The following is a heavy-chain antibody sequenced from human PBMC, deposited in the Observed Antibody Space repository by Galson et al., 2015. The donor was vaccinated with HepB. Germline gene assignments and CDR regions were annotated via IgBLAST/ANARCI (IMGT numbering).Heavy chain of an antibody. V-gene: IGHV5-51*01. Sequence: QSGAEMKKPGESLKISCKGSGYSFTSYWIGWVRQMPGKGLEWMGIIYPGDSDTRYSPSFQGQVTFSADKTISTAYLQWGSLKASDTAMYYCARHRGWDYYGSYYYYGMDVWGQGTTVTVSS. CDR2: IYPGDSDT. CDR3: ARHRGWDYYGSYYYYGMDV. D-gene: IGHD3-10*01. J-gene: IGHJ6*02. CDR1: GYSFTSYW.